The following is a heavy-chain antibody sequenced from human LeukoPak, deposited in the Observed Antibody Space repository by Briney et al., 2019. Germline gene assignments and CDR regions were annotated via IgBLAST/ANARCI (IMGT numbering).Heavy chain of an antibody. D-gene: IGHD3-10*01. CDR2: IYYSGST. CDR3: ARHPGALRAFDI. CDR1: GGSISSGSYY. V-gene: IGHV4-39*01. J-gene: IGHJ3*02. Sequence: SETLSLTCTVSGGSISSGSYYWGWLRQPPGKGLEWIAYIYYSGSTNYNPSLKSRVTISVDTSKNQFSLKLSSVIAADTAVYYCARHPGALRAFDIWGQGTMVTVSS.